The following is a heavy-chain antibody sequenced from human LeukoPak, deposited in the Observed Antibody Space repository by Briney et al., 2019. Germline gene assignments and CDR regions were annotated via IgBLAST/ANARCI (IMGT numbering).Heavy chain of an antibody. CDR1: GFTFSSYA. CDR2: ISSSGTTT. J-gene: IGHJ4*02. V-gene: IGHV3-64*01. D-gene: IGHD6-25*01. Sequence: GGSLRLSCAASGFTFSSYAMHWVRQAPGKGLDYVSAISSSGTTTYYANSVKGRFTISRDISKNTLYLQMGSLRAEDMAVYYCARGGQRLDPRYFDYWGQGTLVTVSS. CDR3: ARGGQRLDPRYFDY.